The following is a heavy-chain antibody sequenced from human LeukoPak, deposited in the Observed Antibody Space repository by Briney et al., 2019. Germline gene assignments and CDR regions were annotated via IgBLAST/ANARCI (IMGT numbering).Heavy chain of an antibody. CDR1: GFTFSSYG. V-gene: IGHV3-30*03. CDR2: ISYDGSNK. D-gene: IGHD1-26*01. CDR3: ATEPLSGSYYFDY. J-gene: IGHJ4*02. Sequence: PGGSLGLSCAASGFTFSSYGMHWVRQAPGKGLEWVAVISYDGSNKYYADSVKGRFTISRDNSKNTLYLQMNSLRAEDTAVYYCATEPLSGSYYFDYWGQGTLVTVSS.